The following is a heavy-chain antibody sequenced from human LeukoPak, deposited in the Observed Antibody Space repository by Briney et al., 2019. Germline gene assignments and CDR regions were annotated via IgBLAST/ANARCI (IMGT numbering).Heavy chain of an antibody. CDR3: ARGAYYGSGSYYSAFDI. V-gene: IGHV1-8*01. J-gene: IGHJ3*02. Sequence: ASVKVSCKASGYTFTSYDVNWVRQATGQGLEWMGWMNPNSGNTGYAQKFQGRVTMTRNTSITTAYMELSSLRSVDTAVYYCARGAYYGSGSYYSAFDIWGQGTMVTVSS. D-gene: IGHD3-10*01. CDR1: GYTFTSYD. CDR2: MNPNSGNT.